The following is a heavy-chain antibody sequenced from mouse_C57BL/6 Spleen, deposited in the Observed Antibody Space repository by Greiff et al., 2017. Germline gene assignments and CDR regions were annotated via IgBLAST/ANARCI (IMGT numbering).Heavy chain of an antibody. CDR1: GYAFSSSW. Sequence: QVQLQQSGPELVKPGASVKISCKASGYAFSSSWMNWVKQRPGKGLEWIGRIYPGDGDTNYNGKFKGKATLTADKSSSTAYMQLSSLTSEDSAVYFWARSLTTVVATKDYFDYWGQGTTLTVSS. V-gene: IGHV1-82*01. J-gene: IGHJ2*01. D-gene: IGHD1-1*01. CDR3: ARSLTTVVATKDYFDY. CDR2: IYPGDGDT.